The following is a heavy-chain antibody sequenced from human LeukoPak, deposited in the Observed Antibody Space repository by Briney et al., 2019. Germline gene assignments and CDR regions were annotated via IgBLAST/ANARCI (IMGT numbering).Heavy chain of an antibody. V-gene: IGHV1-46*01. CDR3: AVSGSGSYYSRDAFDI. CDR2: INPSGGST. J-gene: IGHJ3*02. CDR1: GYTFTSYY. D-gene: IGHD3-10*01. Sequence: GASVKVSCKASGYTFTSYYMHWVRQAPGQGLEWMGIINPSGGSTSYAQKFQGRVTMTRDMSTSTVYMELSSLRSEDTAVYYCAVSGSGSYYSRDAFDIWGQGTMVTVSS.